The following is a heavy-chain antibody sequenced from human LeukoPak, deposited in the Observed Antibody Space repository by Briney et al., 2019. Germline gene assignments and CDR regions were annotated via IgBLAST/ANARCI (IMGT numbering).Heavy chain of an antibody. J-gene: IGHJ6*04. D-gene: IGHD2-2*01. Sequence: QSGGSLRLSCAASGFTFSSYAMSWVRQAPGKGLEWVSAISGSGGSTYYADSVKGRFTISRDNSKNTLYLQMNSLRAEDTAVYYCAKVEDIVVVPAMDVWGKGTTVTVSS. V-gene: IGHV3-23*01. CDR2: ISGSGGST. CDR1: GFTFSSYA. CDR3: AKVEDIVVVPAMDV.